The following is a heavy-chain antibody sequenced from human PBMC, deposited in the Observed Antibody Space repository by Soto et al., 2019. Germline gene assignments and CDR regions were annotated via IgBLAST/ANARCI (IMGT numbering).Heavy chain of an antibody. CDR3: ARKQAGYFYGIDY. D-gene: IGHD3-10*01. V-gene: IGHV4-31*03. J-gene: IGHJ4*02. CDR1: GGSITSGVYY. Sequence: NPSETLSLTCTVSGGSITSGVYYWSWIRQHPGKGLEWLGYIYDSGSTFYNPSLKSRITLSVDTSKNQFSLKLSSVTVADTAVYFCARKQAGYFYGIDYWGQGTLVTVSS. CDR2: IYDSGST.